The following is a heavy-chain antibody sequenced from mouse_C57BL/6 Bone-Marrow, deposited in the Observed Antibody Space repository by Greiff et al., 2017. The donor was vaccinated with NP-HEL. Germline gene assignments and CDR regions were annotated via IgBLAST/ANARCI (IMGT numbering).Heavy chain of an antibody. V-gene: IGHV5-15*01. D-gene: IGHD1-1*01. CDR2: ISNLAYSI. Sequence: EVHLVESGGGLVQPGGSLKLSCAASGFTFSDYGMAWVRQAPRKGPEWVAFISNLAYSIYYADTVTGRFTISRENAKNTLYLEMSSLRSEDTAMYYCARPSTVVEEGFAYWGQGTLVTVSA. CDR1: GFTFSDYG. CDR3: ARPSTVVEEGFAY. J-gene: IGHJ3*01.